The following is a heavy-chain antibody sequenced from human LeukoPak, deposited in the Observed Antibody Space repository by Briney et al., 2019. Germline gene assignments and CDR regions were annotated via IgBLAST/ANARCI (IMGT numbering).Heavy chain of an antibody. CDR3: ARDDYGDYWFDP. V-gene: IGHV1-2*02. Sequence: ASVKVSCKASGYTFTGYYMHWVRQAPGQGLEWMGWINPNSGGTNYAQKFQGRVTMTRDTSTSTAYMELSRLRSDDTAVYYCARDDYGDYWFDPWGQGTLVTVSS. CDR1: GYTFTGYY. J-gene: IGHJ5*02. D-gene: IGHD4-17*01. CDR2: INPNSGGT.